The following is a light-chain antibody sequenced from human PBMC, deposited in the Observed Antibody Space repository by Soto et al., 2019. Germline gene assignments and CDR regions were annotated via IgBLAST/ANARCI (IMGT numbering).Light chain of an antibody. CDR2: YDS. Sequence: SYELTQPPSVSVAPEKAARITCGGNKIGSKRVHWYRQKPGQAPVLVIYYDSDRPSGIPERFSGSNSGNTATLTISRVEAGDEADYYCQVWDITTDHYVFGTGTKLTVL. CDR1: KIGSKR. J-gene: IGLJ1*01. V-gene: IGLV3-21*04. CDR3: QVWDITTDHYV.